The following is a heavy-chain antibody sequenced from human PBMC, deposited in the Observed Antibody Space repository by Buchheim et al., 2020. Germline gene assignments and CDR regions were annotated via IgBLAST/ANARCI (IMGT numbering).Heavy chain of an antibody. D-gene: IGHD6-6*01. CDR1: GYSFTTYW. J-gene: IGHJ4*02. V-gene: IGHV5-10-1*03. CDR2: IDPSDSYT. CDR3: ARHAVLLRSSFDDY. Sequence: EVQLVQSGAEVKKPGESLRISCKGSGYSFTTYWITWVRQMPGKGLEWMGRIDPSDSYTKYSPSFQGHVTISADKSINTAYPQWSSLKASDTAIYYCARHAVLLRSSFDDYWGQGTL.